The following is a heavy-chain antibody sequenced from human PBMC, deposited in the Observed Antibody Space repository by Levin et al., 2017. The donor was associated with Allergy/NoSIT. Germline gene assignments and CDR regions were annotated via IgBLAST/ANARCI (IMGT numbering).Heavy chain of an antibody. V-gene: IGHV5-51*01. J-gene: IGHJ4*02. CDR1: GYRFTKNW. Sequence: ASVKVSCKVSGYRFTKNWIDWVRQMPGKGLEWMGIIYPGDSETRYSPSFQGQVTISADKSFSTAYLQWSSLKASDTAMYYCASRNSSSDFDYWGQGTLVTVSS. CDR3: ASRNSSSDFDY. D-gene: IGHD6-13*01. CDR2: IYPGDSET.